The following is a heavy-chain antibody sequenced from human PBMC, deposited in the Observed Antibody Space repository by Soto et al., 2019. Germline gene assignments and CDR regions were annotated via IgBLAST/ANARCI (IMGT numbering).Heavy chain of an antibody. J-gene: IGHJ6*01. CDR2: IIPILGIA. V-gene: IGHV1-69*02. D-gene: IGHD2-15*01. CDR1: GGTFSSYT. CDR3: ARVECGGGRCSHYKRYSQSTPAPSLGAGGSSPSSNYY. Sequence: SVKVSCKASGGTFSSYTISWVRQAPGQGLEWMGRIIPILGIANYAQKFQGRVTITADKSTSTAYMELSSLRSEDTAVYYCARVECGGGRCSHYKRYSQSTPAPSLGAGGSSPSSNYY.